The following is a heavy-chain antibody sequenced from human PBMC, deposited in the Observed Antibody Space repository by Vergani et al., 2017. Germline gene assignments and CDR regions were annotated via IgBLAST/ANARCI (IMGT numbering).Heavy chain of an antibody. CDR1: GFNLGDYA. V-gene: IGHV3-49*04. CDR2: IWSKPYGGTT. CDR3: TSDRLDYSYAYFYY. J-gene: IGHJ4*02. Sequence: EVHLVESGGGLVQPGRSLRLSCSGSGFNLGDYAMTWVRQAPGKGLDWVAFIWSKPYGGTTEYAASVKGRFTISRDDSKSIAYLQMSSMKAEDTAVYYCTSDRLDYSYAYFYYWCQGTLVIVSP. D-gene: IGHD4-11*01.